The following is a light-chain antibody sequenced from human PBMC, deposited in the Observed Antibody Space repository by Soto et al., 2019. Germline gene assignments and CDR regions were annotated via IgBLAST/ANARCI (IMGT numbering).Light chain of an antibody. Sequence: QSALTQPASVSGSPGQSITISCTGTSSDVGSYNLVSWYQQHPGKAPKLMIYEGSKRPSGVSNRFSGSKSGNTASLTISGLQAEDEADYYFCSYADSHAVVFGGGTKLTVL. CDR1: SSDVGSYNL. J-gene: IGLJ2*01. V-gene: IGLV2-23*01. CDR3: CSYADSHAVV. CDR2: EGS.